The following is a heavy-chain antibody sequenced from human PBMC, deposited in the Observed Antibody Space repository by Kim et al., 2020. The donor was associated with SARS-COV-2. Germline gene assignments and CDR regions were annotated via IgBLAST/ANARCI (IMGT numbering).Heavy chain of an antibody. V-gene: IGHV3-23*01. CDR1: GFSFSSYA. CDR3: AKRTSGWYLIDY. J-gene: IGHJ4*02. D-gene: IGHD6-19*01. Sequence: GGSLRLSCAASGFSFSSYAMSWVRQAPGKGPEWVSAITGSSGKTHYADSVKGRFTISRDNSKNTLYLEMNSLIAEDTAVYYCAKRTSGWYLIDYWGQGTL. CDR2: ITGSSGKT.